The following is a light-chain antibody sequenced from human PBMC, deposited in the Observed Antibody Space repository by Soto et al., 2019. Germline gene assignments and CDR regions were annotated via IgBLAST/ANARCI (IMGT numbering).Light chain of an antibody. V-gene: IGLV1-40*01. CDR3: QSYDSSLSGYV. CDR1: SSNIGAGYD. Sequence: QSVLAQPPSVSGAPGQRVTISCTGSSSNIGAGYDVRWYQQLPGTAPKLLIYGNSNRPSGVPDRFSGSKSGTSASLAITGLQAEDEADYYCQSYDSSLSGYVFGTRTKVTVL. CDR2: GNS. J-gene: IGLJ1*01.